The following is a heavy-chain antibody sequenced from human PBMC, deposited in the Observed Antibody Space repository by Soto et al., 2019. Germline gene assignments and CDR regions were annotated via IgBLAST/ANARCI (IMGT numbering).Heavy chain of an antibody. V-gene: IGHV1-3*01. CDR3: ARVGWDPQGYGDWHY. CDR2: INPGYGNT. J-gene: IGHJ4*02. Sequence: VQLVQSGAGVKKPGASVKLSCRGSGYTFTTYAMHWVRQAPGQSLEWMGWINPGYGNTKYSQKFQDRVTITRDVTATTVYMGLTSLTSKDTAVYFCARVGWDPQGYGDWHYWGQGALVTVSS. D-gene: IGHD4-17*01. CDR1: GYTFTTYA.